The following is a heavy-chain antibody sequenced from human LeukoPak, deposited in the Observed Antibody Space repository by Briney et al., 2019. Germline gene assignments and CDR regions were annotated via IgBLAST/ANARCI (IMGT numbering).Heavy chain of an antibody. V-gene: IGHV3-23*01. J-gene: IGHJ5*02. CDR2: ISTSGTSR. CDR3: AKRGGMTNIVRLPGATAT. D-gene: IGHD1-26*01. Sequence: GGSLRLSCAASGFSFTSYAMSWVRQAPGKGLEWVSSISTSGTSRDYADSVKGRFTISRDNSNVYLQMNSLRAEDTAVYYCAKRGGMTNIVRLPGATATWGKGTLAPASS. CDR1: GFSFTSYA.